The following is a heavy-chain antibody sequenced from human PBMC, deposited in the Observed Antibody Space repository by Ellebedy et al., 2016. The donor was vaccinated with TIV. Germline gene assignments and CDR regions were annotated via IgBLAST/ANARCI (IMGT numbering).Heavy chain of an antibody. Sequence: PGGSLRLSCAASGFSVSWKFMSWVRQAPGKGLEWVSTIYSDGSSYYADSVTGRFTISRDNSKNTLYLQMNSLRAEDTAVYYCGRGIGGGLSAPDSWGQGILVTVSS. J-gene: IGHJ4*02. CDR1: GFSVSWKF. CDR2: IYSDGSS. CDR3: GRGIGGGLSAPDS. V-gene: IGHV3-53*01. D-gene: IGHD2-8*02.